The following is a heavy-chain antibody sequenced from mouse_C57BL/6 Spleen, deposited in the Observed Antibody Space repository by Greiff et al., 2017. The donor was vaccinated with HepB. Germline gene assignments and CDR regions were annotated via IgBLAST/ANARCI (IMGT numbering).Heavy chain of an antibody. J-gene: IGHJ2*01. D-gene: IGHD2-4*01. CDR3: ASGGIYYDYLDY. CDR1: GYAFSSSW. CDR2: IYPGDGDT. Sequence: QVQLKQSGPELVKPGASVKISCKASGYAFSSSWMHWVKQRPGKGLEWIGRIYPGDGDTNYNGKFKGKATLTADKSSSTAYMQLSSLTSEDSAVYFCASGGIYYDYLDYWGQGTTLTVSS. V-gene: IGHV1-82*01.